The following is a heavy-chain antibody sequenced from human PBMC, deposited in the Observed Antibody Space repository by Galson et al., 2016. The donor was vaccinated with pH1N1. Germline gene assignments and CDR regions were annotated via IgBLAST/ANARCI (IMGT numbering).Heavy chain of an antibody. J-gene: IGHJ4*02. V-gene: IGHV1-2*02. CDR2: INPNSGGT. D-gene: IGHD1-14*01. Sequence: SVKVSCKASGYTFTGYYMHWVRQAPGQGLEWMGWINPNSGGTNYAQKFQGRVTMTRDTSISTAYMELGRLRADDTAIYYCARETEPGLYFDYWGQGTLVTVSS. CDR1: GYTFTGYY. CDR3: ARETEPGLYFDY.